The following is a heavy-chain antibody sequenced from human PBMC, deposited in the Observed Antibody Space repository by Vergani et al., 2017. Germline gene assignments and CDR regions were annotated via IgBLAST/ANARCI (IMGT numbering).Heavy chain of an antibody. CDR2: IYPGDSDT. CDR1: GYSFTNYW. D-gene: IGHD2-15*01. V-gene: IGHV5-51*01. J-gene: IGHJ4*02. CDR3: ARDPVYCSGGSCYPYYFDY. Sequence: EVQLVQSGAEVKKPGESLKISCKGSGYSFTNYWIGWVRQMPGKGLEWMGIIYPGDSDTRYSPSFQGQVTISADKSISTAYLQWSSLKASDTAMYYCARDPVYCSGGSCYPYYFDYWGQGTLVTVSS.